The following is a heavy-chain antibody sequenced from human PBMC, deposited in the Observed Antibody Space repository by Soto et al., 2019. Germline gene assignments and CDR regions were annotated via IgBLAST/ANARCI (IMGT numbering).Heavy chain of an antibody. D-gene: IGHD3-22*01. CDR1: GFTFSSYW. CDR2: IKQDGSEK. J-gene: IGHJ4*02. V-gene: IGHV3-7*04. CDR3: AREVDSSGYYIYYFDY. Sequence: PGGSLRLSCAASGFTFSSYWMSWVRQAPGKGLEWVANIKQDGSEKYYVDSVKGRFTISRDNAKNSLYLQMNSLRAEDTAVYYCAREVDSSGYYIYYFDYWGQGTLVTVSS.